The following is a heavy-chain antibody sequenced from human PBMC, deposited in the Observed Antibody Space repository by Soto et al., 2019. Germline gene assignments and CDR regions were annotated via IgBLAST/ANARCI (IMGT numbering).Heavy chain of an antibody. Sequence: QVQLVQSGAEVKKPGASVKVSCKASGYTFTSYGISWVRQAPGQGLEWMGWISAYNGNTNYAQKLQGRVTMTTDTSTSKAYMELRCLRSDDTAVYYCARDAKGVFFGVVPYSWFDPWGQRTLVTVSS. CDR3: ARDAKGVFFGVVPYSWFDP. CDR2: ISAYNGNT. J-gene: IGHJ5*02. V-gene: IGHV1-18*01. CDR1: GYTFTSYG. D-gene: IGHD3-3*01.